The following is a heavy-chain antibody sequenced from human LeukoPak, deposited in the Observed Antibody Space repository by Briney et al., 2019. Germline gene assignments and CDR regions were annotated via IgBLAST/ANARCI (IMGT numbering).Heavy chain of an antibody. Sequence: SETLSLTCTVSGGSISSSSYYWGWIRQPPGEGLEWIGSIYYSGSTYYNPSLKSRVTISIDTSKNQFSLKLSSVTAADTAVYYCARRSVVVTEDAFDIWGQGTMVTVSS. J-gene: IGHJ3*02. CDR2: IYYSGST. D-gene: IGHD2-21*02. V-gene: IGHV4-39*01. CDR1: GGSISSSSYY. CDR3: ARRSVVVTEDAFDI.